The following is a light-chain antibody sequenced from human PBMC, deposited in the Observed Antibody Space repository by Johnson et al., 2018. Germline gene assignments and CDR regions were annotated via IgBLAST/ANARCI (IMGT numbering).Light chain of an antibody. V-gene: IGLV1-51*02. CDR1: SSNIGNNY. CDR3: GTWDSSLSAVNV. J-gene: IGLJ1*01. Sequence: QSVLTQPPSVSAAPGQKVTISCSGSSSNIGNNYVSWYQQLPGTAPKLHIYENNKRPSGIPDRFSGSKSGTSATLGITGLQTGDEADYYCGTWDSSLSAVNVFGTGTNVTLL. CDR2: ENN.